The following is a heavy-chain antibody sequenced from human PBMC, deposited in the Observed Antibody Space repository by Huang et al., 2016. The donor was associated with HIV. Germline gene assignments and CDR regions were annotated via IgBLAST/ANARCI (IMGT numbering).Heavy chain of an antibody. D-gene: IGHD2-15*01. CDR1: RYNFAGYW. CDR3: ARRRRGGFDI. V-gene: IGHV5-51*03. J-gene: IGHJ3*02. CDR2: IYFDDSDA. Sequence: EVQLVQSGAEVKRPGESLKISCKGSRYNFAGYWIGWVGQRPGKGLEWMGSIYFDDSDARYSPSLQGQVTISADTSLYSSYLQWTSLRASDTAIFYCARRRRGGFDIWGQGTLVTVSS.